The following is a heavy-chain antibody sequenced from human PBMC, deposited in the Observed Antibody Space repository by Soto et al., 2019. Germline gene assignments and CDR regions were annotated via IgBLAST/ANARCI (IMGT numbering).Heavy chain of an antibody. V-gene: IGHV4-39*01. D-gene: IGHD6-6*01. CDR1: GGSISSSSYY. CDR2: IYYSGST. J-gene: IGHJ6*02. CDR3: ARRYYSSSSSQLAYYYYGMDV. Sequence: SETLSLTCTVSGGSISSSSYYWGWIRQPPGKGLEWIGSIYYSGSTYYNPSLKSRVTISVDTSKNQFSLKLSSVTAADTAVYYCARRYYSSSSSQLAYYYYGMDVWGQGTTVTVSS.